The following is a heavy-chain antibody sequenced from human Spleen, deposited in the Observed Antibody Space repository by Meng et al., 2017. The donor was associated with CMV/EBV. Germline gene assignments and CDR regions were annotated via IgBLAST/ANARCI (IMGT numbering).Heavy chain of an antibody. CDR2: SVPVLDIP. CDR1: GDIFSSYR. D-gene: IGHD3-3*01. V-gene: IGHV1-69*04. Sequence: SVKVSCKASGDIFSSYRISWVRQAPGQVLEWMGRSVPVLDIPNYAEKFQGRITITVDKSTSTAYMELRSLRFEDAAVYFCAREMVVLPALPMEVERFHGMDVWGQGTTVTVSS. CDR3: AREMVVLPALPMEVERFHGMDV. J-gene: IGHJ6*02.